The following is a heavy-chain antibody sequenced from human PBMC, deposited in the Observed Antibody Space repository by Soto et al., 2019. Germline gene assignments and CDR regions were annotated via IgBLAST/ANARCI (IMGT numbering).Heavy chain of an antibody. V-gene: IGHV1-69*01. CDR2: IIPIFGTA. J-gene: IGHJ4*02. CDR3: ARDGAMVYALGRGGFDY. CDR1: GGTFSSYA. D-gene: IGHD2-8*01. Sequence: QVQLVQSGAEVKKPGSSVKVSYKASGGTFSSYAISWVRQAPGQGLEWMGGIIPIFGTANYAQKFQGRVTITADESTSRAYMELSSLRSEDTAVYYCARDGAMVYALGRGGFDYWGQGTLVTVSS.